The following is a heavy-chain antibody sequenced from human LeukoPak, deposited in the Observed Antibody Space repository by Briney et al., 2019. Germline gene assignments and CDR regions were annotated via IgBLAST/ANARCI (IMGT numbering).Heavy chain of an antibody. CDR2: FSGGNGNT. V-gene: IGHV1-3*01. CDR1: GYIFSNYD. D-gene: IGHD6-6*01. Sequence: ASVKVSCKTSGYIFSNYDINWVRQAPGQGLEWMGWFSGGNGNTKYSEKFQGRITITRDTSATTAYLELSSLRSEDSTVYFCARAFSASSSTIDYWGQGTLVIVSP. J-gene: IGHJ4*02. CDR3: ARAFSASSSTIDY.